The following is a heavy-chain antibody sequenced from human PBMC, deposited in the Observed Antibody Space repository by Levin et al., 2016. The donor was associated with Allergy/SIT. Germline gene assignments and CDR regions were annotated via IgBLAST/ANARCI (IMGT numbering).Heavy chain of an antibody. V-gene: IGHV1-46*01. Sequence: ASVKVSCKASGYTFTSYYMHWVRQAPGQGLEWMGIINPSGGSTSYAQKFQGRVTMTKDTSTSTVYMELSSLRSEDTAVYYCATLYGIEDAFDIWGQGTMVTVSS. CDR1: GYTFTSYY. D-gene: IGHD3-16*01. CDR3: ATLYGIEDAFDI. CDR2: INPSGGST. J-gene: IGHJ3*02.